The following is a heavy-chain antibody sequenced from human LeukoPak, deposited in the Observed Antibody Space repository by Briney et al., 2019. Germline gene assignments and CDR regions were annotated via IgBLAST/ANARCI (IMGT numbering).Heavy chain of an antibody. V-gene: IGHV4-34*01. Sequence: SETLSLTCTVSGGSISSYYWSRIRQPPGEGLEWIGEISHSGNTNYNPSLKSRVTISVDTSKNQFSLKEGSVTAADTAVYYCARGRYFDLWGRGTLVTVSS. J-gene: IGHJ2*01. CDR1: GGSISSYY. CDR3: ARGRYFDL. CDR2: ISHSGNT.